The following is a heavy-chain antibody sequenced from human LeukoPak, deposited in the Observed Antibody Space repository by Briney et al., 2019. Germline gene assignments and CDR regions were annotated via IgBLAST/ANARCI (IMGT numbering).Heavy chain of an antibody. CDR2: IKEDGSEK. CDR3: ARGRGMGY. J-gene: IGHJ4*02. D-gene: IGHD3-16*01. Sequence: GGSLRLSYAASGFTFSSYWMTWVRQAPGKGLEWLANIKEDGSEKYYVDSVKGRFTISRDNAKNSLYLQMNSLRAEDTAVYYCARGRGMGYWGQGTLVTVSS. CDR1: GFTFSSYW. V-gene: IGHV3-7*01.